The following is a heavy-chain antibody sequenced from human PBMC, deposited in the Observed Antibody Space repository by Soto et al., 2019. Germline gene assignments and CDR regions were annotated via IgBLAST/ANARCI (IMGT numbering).Heavy chain of an antibody. Sequence: QVQLEESGGGVVQPGRSLRLSCAASGFTFNTYSMHWVRQPPGKGLEWLAAIWYDGTKKYYADSVKGRFIISRDNSKKTLYLEMNSLRSDDTAVYYCARAGVTTVTGLWHFDSWGQGTLVTVSS. V-gene: IGHV3-33*01. CDR2: IWYDGTKK. J-gene: IGHJ4*02. D-gene: IGHD4-17*01. CDR3: ARAGVTTVTGLWHFDS. CDR1: GFTFNTYS.